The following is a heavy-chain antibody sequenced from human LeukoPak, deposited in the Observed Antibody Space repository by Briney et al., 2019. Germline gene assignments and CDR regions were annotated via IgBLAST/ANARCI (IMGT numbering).Heavy chain of an antibody. CDR3: ARGAIVGANFDY. CDR1: GFTFGRYW. D-gene: IGHD1-26*01. Sequence: GGSLRLSCADSGFTFGRYWMHWVRQAPGKGLVWVSHITTDGSGTSYADSVKGRFTISRDNAKNTLYLQMNSVRAEDTAVYYCARGAIVGANFDYWGQGTLVTVSS. CDR2: ITTDGSGT. V-gene: IGHV3-74*01. J-gene: IGHJ4*02.